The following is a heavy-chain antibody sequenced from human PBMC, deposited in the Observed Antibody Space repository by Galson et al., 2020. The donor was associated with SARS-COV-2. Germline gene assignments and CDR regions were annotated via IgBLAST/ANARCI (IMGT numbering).Heavy chain of an antibody. Sequence: ASVKVSCQASGYTFTNYDISWVRQAIGQGLEWMGWMDPDSGKAGYAPKFQGTVTMTRDTATNTAYMELSSLRSEDTAVYYCARGGPGYYYDDSGQCWGQGTLVTVSS. D-gene: IGHD3-22*01. CDR1: GYTFTNYD. CDR2: MDPDSGKA. V-gene: IGHV1-8*01. J-gene: IGHJ4*02. CDR3: ARGGPGYYYDDSGQC.